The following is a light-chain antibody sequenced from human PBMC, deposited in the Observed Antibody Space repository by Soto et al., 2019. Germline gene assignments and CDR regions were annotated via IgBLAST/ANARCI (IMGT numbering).Light chain of an antibody. CDR1: QGISNS. Sequence: DIQMTQSPSSLSASVGDRVTITCRASQGISNSLAWYQQKPGKVPTLLIYAASTLQSGVPSRFSGSGSGTYFTLTISSLQAEDVATYYCQKYGSVPFTFGPGTKVDIK. V-gene: IGKV1-27*01. J-gene: IGKJ3*01. CDR2: AAS. CDR3: QKYGSVPFT.